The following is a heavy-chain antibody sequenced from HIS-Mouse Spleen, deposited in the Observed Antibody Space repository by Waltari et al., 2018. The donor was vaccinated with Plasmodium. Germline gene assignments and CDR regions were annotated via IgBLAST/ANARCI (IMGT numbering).Heavy chain of an antibody. CDR3: ARDRITGTSYFDY. D-gene: IGHD1-7*01. V-gene: IGHV4-39*07. Sequence: GGSISRSSYYWGWIRQPPGKGLEWIGSIYYSGSTYYNPSLKSRVTISVDTSKNQFSLKLSSVTAADTAVYYCARDRITGTSYFDYWGQGTLVTVSS. CDR2: IYYSGST. J-gene: IGHJ4*02. CDR1: GGSISRSSYY.